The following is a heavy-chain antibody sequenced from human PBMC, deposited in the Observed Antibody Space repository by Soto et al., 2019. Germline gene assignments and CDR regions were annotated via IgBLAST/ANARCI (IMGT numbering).Heavy chain of an antibody. Sequence: SETLSLTCDVYGGSFSGYFWSWIRQPPGKGLEWIGEINHSGSTNYNPSLKSRVTISVDTPKNQFSLKLSSVTAVDTAVYYCAKNWNWGSLVHWGQGTLVTVSS. J-gene: IGHJ4*02. CDR2: INHSGST. CDR1: GGSFSGYF. D-gene: IGHD7-27*01. CDR3: AKNWNWGSLVH. V-gene: IGHV4-34*01.